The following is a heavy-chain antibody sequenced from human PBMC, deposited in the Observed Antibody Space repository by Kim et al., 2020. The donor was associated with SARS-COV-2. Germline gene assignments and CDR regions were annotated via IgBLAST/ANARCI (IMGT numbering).Heavy chain of an antibody. J-gene: IGHJ4*02. CDR3: AKDQGGDGYNLFGY. D-gene: IGHD3-16*01. Sequence: ADSVKCRVTISSDNSKNTLYLQMNSLRAEDTAVYYCAKDQGGDGYNLFGYWGQGTLVTVSS. V-gene: IGHV3-30*02.